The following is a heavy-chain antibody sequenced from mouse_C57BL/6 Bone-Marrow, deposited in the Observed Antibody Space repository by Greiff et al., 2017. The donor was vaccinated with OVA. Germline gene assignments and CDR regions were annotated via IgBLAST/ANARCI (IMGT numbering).Heavy chain of an antibody. Sequence: VKLQQSGAELVRPGASVTLSCKASGYTFTDYEMHWVKQTPVHGLEWIGAIDPETGGTAYNQKFKGKAILTADKSSSTAYMALRSLTSEDSAVYYCTRRHYGSSYGAMDYWGQGTSVTVSS. CDR2: IDPETGGT. J-gene: IGHJ4*01. CDR3: TRRHYGSSYGAMDY. D-gene: IGHD1-1*01. V-gene: IGHV1-15*01. CDR1: GYTFTDYE.